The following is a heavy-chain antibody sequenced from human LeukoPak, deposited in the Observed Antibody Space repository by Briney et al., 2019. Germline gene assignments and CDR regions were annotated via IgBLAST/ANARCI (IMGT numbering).Heavy chain of an antibody. D-gene: IGHD5-12*01. V-gene: IGHV3-23*01. CDR1: GFTFSSYA. J-gene: IGHJ6*02. Sequence: PGGSLRLSCAASGFTFSSYAMSWVRQAPGKGLEWVSAISGSGGSTYYADSVKGRFTISRDNSKNTLYLQMNSLRAEDTAVYYCARDFEVDSGYGLLRLDYYYGMDVWGQGTTVTVSS. CDR2: ISGSGGST. CDR3: ARDFEVDSGYGLLRLDYYYGMDV.